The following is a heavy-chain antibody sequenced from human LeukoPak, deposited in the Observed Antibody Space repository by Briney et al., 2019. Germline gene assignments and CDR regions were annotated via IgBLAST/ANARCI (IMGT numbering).Heavy chain of an antibody. Sequence: GGSLRLSCAASGFTFSSYGMHCVRQAPGKGLEWVAVISYDGSNKYYADSVKGRFTISRDNAKNSLYLQMNSLSAEDTAVYYCARRVYNSGWYTDYWGQGTLVTVSS. D-gene: IGHD6-19*01. CDR3: ARRVYNSGWYTDY. CDR2: ISYDGSNK. V-gene: IGHV3-30*03. CDR1: GFTFSSYG. J-gene: IGHJ4*02.